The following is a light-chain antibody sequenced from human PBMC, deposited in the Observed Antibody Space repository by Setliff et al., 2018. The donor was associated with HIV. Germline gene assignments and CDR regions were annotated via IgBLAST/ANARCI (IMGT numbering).Light chain of an antibody. V-gene: IGLV2-11*01. Sequence: QSALAQPRSVSGSPGQSVTISCTGTSSDIGGCKSVSWYQQHADKAPKLMIYDVTERPSGVPYRFSGSKSGNTASLTISGLQAEDEADYYCSSYTSSTTRVFGTGTKVTVL. CDR3: SSYTSSTTRV. CDR2: DVT. CDR1: SSDIGGCKS. J-gene: IGLJ1*01.